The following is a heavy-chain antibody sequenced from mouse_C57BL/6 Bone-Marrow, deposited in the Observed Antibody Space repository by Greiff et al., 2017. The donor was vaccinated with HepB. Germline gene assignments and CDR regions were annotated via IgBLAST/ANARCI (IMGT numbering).Heavy chain of an antibody. J-gene: IGHJ3*01. Sequence: QVQLKQPGAELVKPGASVKVSCKASGYTFTSYWMHWVKQRPGQGLEWIGRIHPSDSDTNYNQKFKGKATLTVDKSSSTAYMQLSSLTSEYSAVYYCTIDKQLRPFAYGGQEALVTVSA. CDR2: IHPSDSDT. D-gene: IGHD3-2*02. CDR1: GYTFTSYW. CDR3: TIDKQLRPFAY. V-gene: IGHV1-74*01.